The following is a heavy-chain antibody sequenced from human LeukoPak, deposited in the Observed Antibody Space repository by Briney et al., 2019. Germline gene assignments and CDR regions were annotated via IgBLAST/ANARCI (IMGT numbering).Heavy chain of an antibody. V-gene: IGHV1-3*01. J-gene: IGHJ4*02. CDR3: ARDEDYVWGSYRYTGGGGFDY. CDR2: INAGNGNT. Sequence: ASVTVSFKASGYTFTIYAMHWVRQAPGQRLEWMGWINAGNGNTKYSQKFQGRVTITRDTSASTAYMELSSLRSEDTAVYYCARDEDYVWGSYRYTGGGGFDYWGQGTLVTVSS. D-gene: IGHD3-16*02. CDR1: GYTFTIYA.